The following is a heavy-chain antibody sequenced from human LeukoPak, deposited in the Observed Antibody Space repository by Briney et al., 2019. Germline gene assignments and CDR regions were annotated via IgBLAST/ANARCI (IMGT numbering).Heavy chain of an antibody. Sequence: SETLSLTCTVSGGSISSYYWSWIRQPPGKGLEWIGYIYYSGSTNYNPSLKSRVTISVDTSKNQFSLKLSSVTAADTAVYYCARAGLYDFWSGDYYGMDVWGQGTTVTVSS. CDR1: GGSISSYY. V-gene: IGHV4-59*01. J-gene: IGHJ6*02. CDR2: IYYSGST. D-gene: IGHD3-3*01. CDR3: ARAGLYDFWSGDYYGMDV.